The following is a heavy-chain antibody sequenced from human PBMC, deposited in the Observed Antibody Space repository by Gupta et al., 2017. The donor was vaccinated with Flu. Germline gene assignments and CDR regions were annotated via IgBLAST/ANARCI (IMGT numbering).Heavy chain of an antibody. D-gene: IGHD1-26*01. CDR3: ASGSCGSYYCDWFDP. Sequence: QVQLVQSGAGVKKHGAAVKVSCKASGYTFTSYYMHWVRQAPGQGLEWMGIINPSGGSTSYAQKFQGRVTMTRDTSTSTVYMERSSLRSEDTAVYYWASGSCGSYYCDWFDPWGQGTLVTVSS. CDR2: INPSGGST. V-gene: IGHV1-46*01. J-gene: IGHJ5*02. CDR1: GYTFTSYY.